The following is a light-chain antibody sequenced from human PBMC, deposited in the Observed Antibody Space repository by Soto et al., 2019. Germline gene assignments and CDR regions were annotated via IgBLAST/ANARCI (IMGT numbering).Light chain of an antibody. CDR2: EAS. CDR3: QQRSNWPLT. CDR1: LSVSNN. Sequence: EIVFAQSPPTLSFPPGQRATLSSRPSLSVSNNLAWYQQRRGQAPRVVIYEASKRATGIPARFSGSGSGTDFTLTISSLESEEFAIYYCQQRSNWPLTFGGGTKVDIK. V-gene: IGKV3-11*01. J-gene: IGKJ4*01.